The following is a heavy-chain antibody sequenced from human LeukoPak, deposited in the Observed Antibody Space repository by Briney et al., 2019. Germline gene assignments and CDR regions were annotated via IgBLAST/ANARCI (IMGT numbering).Heavy chain of an antibody. V-gene: IGHV3-53*01. CDR2: IYSVSGT. J-gene: IGHJ4*02. CDR1: GFAVSTKY. Sequence: GGSLRLSCAASGFAVSTKYMSWVRQAPGKGLEWVSLIYSVSGTCYADSVKGRFTISRDNSKNTLYLQMNNLRAEDTAVYYCARGGNSSTWYEFDYWGQGTLVTVSS. D-gene: IGHD6-13*01. CDR3: ARGGNSSTWYEFDY.